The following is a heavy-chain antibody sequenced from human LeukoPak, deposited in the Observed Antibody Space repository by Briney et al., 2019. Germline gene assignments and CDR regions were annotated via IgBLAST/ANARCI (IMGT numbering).Heavy chain of an antibody. V-gene: IGHV3-48*01. CDR1: GFTFSSYG. J-gene: IGHJ4*02. CDR3: ARAYSYGNDY. Sequence: GGSLRLSCAASGFTFSSYGMNWVRQAPGKGLEWVSQISSSTGIIYYADSVKGRFTISRDNAKNSLYLQMSSLRAEDTAVYYCARAYSYGNDYRGQGTLVTVSS. CDR2: ISSSTGII. D-gene: IGHD5-18*01.